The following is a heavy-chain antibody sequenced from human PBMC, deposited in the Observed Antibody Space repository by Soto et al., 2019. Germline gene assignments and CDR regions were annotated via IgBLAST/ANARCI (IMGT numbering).Heavy chain of an antibody. CDR2: ISAYNRNT. CDR1: GYTFTSHG. Sequence: SVKVSCKASGYTFTSHGISWVRQAPGQGLEWMGWISAYNRNTNYAQKFQGRVTMTTDTSTSTAYMDLRSLRFDDTAVYYCARDQSQKPTPYYSYGLDVWGQGTTVTVSS. CDR3: ARDQSQKPTPYYSYGLDV. V-gene: IGHV1-18*04. J-gene: IGHJ6*02.